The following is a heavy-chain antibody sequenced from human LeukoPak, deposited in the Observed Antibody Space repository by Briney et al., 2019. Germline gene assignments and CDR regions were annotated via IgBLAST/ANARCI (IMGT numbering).Heavy chain of an antibody. CDR1: GYTFTSYG. D-gene: IGHD6-13*01. CDR3: AKVYSAAAGADY. V-gene: IGHV1-18*01. Sequence: ASVKLSCKASGYTFTSYGISWVRQAPGQGLGWIGWISAYNGNTNYAQKLQGRVTMTTDTSTSTAYMELRTLKSDDHAMYYCAKVYSAAAGADYWGQGTLVTVSS. CDR2: ISAYNGNT. J-gene: IGHJ4*02.